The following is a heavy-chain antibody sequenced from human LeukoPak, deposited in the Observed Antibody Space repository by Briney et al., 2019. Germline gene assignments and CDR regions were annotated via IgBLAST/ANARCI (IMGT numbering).Heavy chain of an antibody. CDR3: ARELLPLDY. CDR1: GFTFSSYS. D-gene: IGHD2-21*02. V-gene: IGHV3-48*01. CDR2: ICSSSSTI. Sequence: PGGSLRLSCAASGFTFSSYSMNWVRQAPGKGLEWVSYICSSSSTIYYADSVKGRFTISRDNAKNSLYLQMNSLRAEDTAVYYCARELLPLDYWGQGTLVTVPS. J-gene: IGHJ4*02.